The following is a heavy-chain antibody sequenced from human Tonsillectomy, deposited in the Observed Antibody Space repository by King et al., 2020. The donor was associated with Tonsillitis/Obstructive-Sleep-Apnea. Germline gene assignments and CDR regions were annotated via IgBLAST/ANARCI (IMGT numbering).Heavy chain of an antibody. CDR1: GFTFSSYA. V-gene: IGHV3-30*01. D-gene: IGHD6-13*01. CDR2: ISYDGSNK. J-gene: IGHJ3*02. Sequence: VQLVESGGGVVQPGRSLRLSCAASGFTFSSYAMHWVRQAPGKGLEWLAVISYDGSNKYYADSVKGRFTISRDNSKNTLYLQMNSLRAEDTAVYYCARDVFSSSWSAFDIWGQGTMVTVSS. CDR3: ARDVFSSSWSAFDI.